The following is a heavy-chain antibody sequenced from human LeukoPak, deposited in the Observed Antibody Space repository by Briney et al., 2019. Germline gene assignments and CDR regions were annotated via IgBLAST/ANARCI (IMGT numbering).Heavy chain of an antibody. CDR2: ISGSGGST. CDR1: GFTFSSYA. D-gene: IGHD3-9*01. CDR3: AKKYYDILTGYYVQYSAMDV. Sequence: GGSLRLSCAASGFTFSSYAMSWVRQAPGKGLEWVSAISGSGGSTYYADSVKGRFTISRDNSKNTLYLQMNSLRAEDTAVYYCAKKYYDILTGYYVQYSAMDVWGQGTTVTVSS. J-gene: IGHJ6*02. V-gene: IGHV3-23*01.